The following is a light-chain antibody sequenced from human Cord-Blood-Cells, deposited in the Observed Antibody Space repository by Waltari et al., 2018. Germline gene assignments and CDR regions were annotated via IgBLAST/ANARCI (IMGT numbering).Light chain of an antibody. Sequence: EIVLTQSPGTLSLSPGESATLSCRAGQSVSSSYLSWYQQKPGQAPRLLIYGASSRATGIPDRFSGSGSGTDFTLTISRLEPEDFAVYYWQQYGSSQWTFGQGTKVEIK. J-gene: IGKJ1*01. CDR3: QQYGSSQWT. V-gene: IGKV3-20*01. CDR1: QSVSSSY. CDR2: GAS.